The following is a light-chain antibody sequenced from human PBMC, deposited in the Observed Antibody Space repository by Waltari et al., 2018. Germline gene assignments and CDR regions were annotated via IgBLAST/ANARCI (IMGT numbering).Light chain of an antibody. CDR2: KAS. CDR1: QSISTW. V-gene: IGKV1-5*03. Sequence: DIQMTQSPSTLSASVGDRVIITCRASQSISTWLAWYQQKPGKAPKLLIYKASDLESRVPSRFGGSGSGTEFTLTISSLQPDDFATYHCQQYYSSPWTFGRGTKVEI. CDR3: QQYYSSPWT. J-gene: IGKJ1*01.